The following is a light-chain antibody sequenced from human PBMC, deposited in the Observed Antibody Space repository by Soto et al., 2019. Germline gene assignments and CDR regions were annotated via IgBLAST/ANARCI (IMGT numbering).Light chain of an antibody. CDR2: EVS. CDR1: SSDVGSYNR. J-gene: IGLJ2*01. Sequence: QSVLTQPPSVSGSPGQSVTISCTGTSSDVGSYNRVSWYQQPPGTAPKLLIYEVSNRPSGVPDRFSGSKSGNTASLTISGLQAEDEVDYYCSLYLSSGTVFGGGTQLTVL. V-gene: IGLV2-18*01. CDR3: SLYLSSGTV.